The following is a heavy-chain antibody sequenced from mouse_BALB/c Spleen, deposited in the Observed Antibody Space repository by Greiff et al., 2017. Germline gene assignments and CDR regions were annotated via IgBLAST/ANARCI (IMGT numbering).Heavy chain of an antibody. V-gene: IGHV5-17*02. J-gene: IGHJ2*01. Sequence: EVQVVESGGGLVQPGGSRILSCAASGFTFRSFGLHWVRQAPEKGLEWVAYISSGSSTIYYADTVKGRFTISRDNPKNTLFLQMTSLRSEDTAMYYCARSGVEGFGYWGQGTTLTVTS. D-gene: IGHD1-1*01. CDR3: ARSGVEGFGY. CDR2: ISSGSSTI. CDR1: GFTFRSFG.